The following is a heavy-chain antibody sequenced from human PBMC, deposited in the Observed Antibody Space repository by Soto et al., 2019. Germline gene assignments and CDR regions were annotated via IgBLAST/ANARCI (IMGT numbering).Heavy chain of an antibody. Sequence: EVQLVESGGGLVQPGGSLRLSCAASGFTFSSYELNWVRQAPGKGLEWVSYISSSGYTIYYADSVKGRFTISRDNAKNSLNLQMNSLRAEDTAVYYCARGQYSSGGGYFDYWGQGTLVTVSS. CDR1: GFTFSSYE. V-gene: IGHV3-48*03. CDR3: ARGQYSSGGGYFDY. CDR2: ISSSGYTI. J-gene: IGHJ4*02. D-gene: IGHD6-19*01.